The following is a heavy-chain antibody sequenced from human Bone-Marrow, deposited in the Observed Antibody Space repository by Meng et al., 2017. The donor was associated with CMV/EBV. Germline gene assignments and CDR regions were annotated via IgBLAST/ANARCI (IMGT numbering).Heavy chain of an antibody. D-gene: IGHD1-26*01. Sequence: GSFSGYYWSWIRQPPGKGLEWIGEINHSGSTNYNPSLKSRVTISVDTSKNQFSLKLSSVTAADTVVYYCARYKTVVGATTDYWYFDLWGRGTLVTVSS. CDR1: GSFSGYY. J-gene: IGHJ2*01. V-gene: IGHV4-34*01. CDR2: INHSGST. CDR3: ARYKTVVGATTDYWYFDL.